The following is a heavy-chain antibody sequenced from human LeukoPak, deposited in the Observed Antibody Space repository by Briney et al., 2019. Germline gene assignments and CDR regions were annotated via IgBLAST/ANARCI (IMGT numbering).Heavy chain of an antibody. D-gene: IGHD6-19*01. CDR3: AKDGPRGYSSGWYPY. CDR2: ISGSGGGT. J-gene: IGHJ4*02. CDR1: GFTFSSYA. Sequence: GGSLRLSCAASGFTFSSYAMSWVRQAPGKGLEWVSAISGSGGGTYYADSVKGRFTISRDNSKNTLYLQMNSLRAEDTAVYYCAKDGPRGYSSGWYPYWGQGTLVTVSS. V-gene: IGHV3-23*01.